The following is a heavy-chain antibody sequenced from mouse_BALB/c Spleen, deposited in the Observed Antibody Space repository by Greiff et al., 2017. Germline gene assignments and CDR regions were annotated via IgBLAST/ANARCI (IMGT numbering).Heavy chain of an antibody. Sequence: QGQLQQSGAELMKPGASVKISCKATGYTFSSYWIEWVKQRPGHGLEWIGEILPGSGSTNYNEKFKGKATFTADTSSNTAYMQLSSLTSEDSAVYYCARSSVGYAPAWFAYWGQGTLVTVSA. V-gene: IGHV1-9*01. CDR3: ARSSVGYAPAWFAY. D-gene: IGHD1-3*01. CDR2: ILPGSGST. CDR1: GYTFSSYW. J-gene: IGHJ3*01.